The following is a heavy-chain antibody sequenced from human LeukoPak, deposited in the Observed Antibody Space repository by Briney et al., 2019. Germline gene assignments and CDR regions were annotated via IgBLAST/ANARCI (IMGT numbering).Heavy chain of an antibody. CDR2: INHSGST. D-gene: IGHD2-15*01. J-gene: IGHJ5*02. CDR3: TRGRSSGGSCYIKSCRWFDP. Sequence: SETLSLTCAVYGGSFSGYYWSWIRQPPGKGLEWIGEINHSGSTNYNPSLKSRVTISVETSKNQFSLKLSSVTAADTAVYYCTRGRSSGGSCYIKSCRWFDPWGQGTLVTVSS. CDR1: GGSFSGYY. V-gene: IGHV4-34*01.